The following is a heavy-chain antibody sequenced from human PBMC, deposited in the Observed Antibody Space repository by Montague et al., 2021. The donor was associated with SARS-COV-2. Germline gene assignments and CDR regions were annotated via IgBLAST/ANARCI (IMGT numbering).Heavy chain of an antibody. J-gene: IGHJ6*02. CDR3: ARVGRRYLVRLSGFDV. CDR1: GGSISSSSYY. V-gene: IGHV4-39*07. Sequence: SETLSLTCTVSGGSISSSSYYWGWIRQPPGKGLEWIGSIYYSGSTYYNPSLKSRVTISVDTSKNQFSLKLSSVTAADTAVYYCARVGRRYLVRLSGFDVWGQGTPVTVSS. D-gene: IGHD6-13*01. CDR2: IYYSGST.